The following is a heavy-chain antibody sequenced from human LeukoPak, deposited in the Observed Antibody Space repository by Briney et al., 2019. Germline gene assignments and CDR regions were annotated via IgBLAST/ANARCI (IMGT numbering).Heavy chain of an antibody. J-gene: IGHJ4*02. D-gene: IGHD3-3*01. Sequence: SETLSLTCTVSGGSISSYYWSWLRQPPGKGLEGTGYIYYSGSTNYNPSLKSRVTISVDTSKNQFSLRLSSVTAADTAVYYCARDEPSSGYYFDYWGQGTLVTVSS. V-gene: IGHV4-59*01. CDR2: IYYSGST. CDR1: GGSISSYY. CDR3: ARDEPSSGYYFDY.